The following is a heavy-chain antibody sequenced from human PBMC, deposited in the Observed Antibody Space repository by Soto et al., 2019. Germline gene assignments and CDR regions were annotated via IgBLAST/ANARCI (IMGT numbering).Heavy chain of an antibody. CDR3: ARDPREYYFDY. CDR2: ISSSGSTI. CDR1: GFTFNDYY. V-gene: IGHV3-11*01. J-gene: IGHJ4*02. Sequence: LRLSCAASGFTFNDYYMTWIRQAPGKGLEWVSYISSSGSTIYYADSVKGRFTISRDNAKNSLYLQMNSLRAEDTAVYYCARDPREYYFDYWGQGTLVTVSS.